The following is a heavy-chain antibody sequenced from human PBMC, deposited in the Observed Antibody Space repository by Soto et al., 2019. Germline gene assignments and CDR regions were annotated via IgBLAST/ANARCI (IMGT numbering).Heavy chain of an antibody. Sequence: GSPRLSCAASGFTFSSYNMNWVRQAPGKGLEWISDISLSSSTIFYADSVKGRFTISRDNAKNSLYLQMNSLRAEDTAVYYCARGSRNYYYYMDVWGKGTTVTVSS. CDR3: ARGSRNYYYYMDV. J-gene: IGHJ6*03. CDR1: GFTFSSYN. V-gene: IGHV3-48*01. CDR2: ISLSSSTI.